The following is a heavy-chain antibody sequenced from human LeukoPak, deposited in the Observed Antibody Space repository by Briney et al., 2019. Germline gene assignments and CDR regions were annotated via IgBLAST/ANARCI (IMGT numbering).Heavy chain of an antibody. Sequence: GGSLRLSCAASGFTFSSYNMNWVRQAPGKGLEWVSYMGSSSSTIYYADSVKGRFTISRDNAKNSLYLQMNSLRAEDTAVYYCARGADYYDSSGYYLPLDAFDIWGQGTMVTVSS. CDR2: MGSSSSTI. CDR3: ARGADYYDSSGYYLPLDAFDI. CDR1: GFTFSSYN. J-gene: IGHJ3*02. D-gene: IGHD3-22*01. V-gene: IGHV3-48*04.